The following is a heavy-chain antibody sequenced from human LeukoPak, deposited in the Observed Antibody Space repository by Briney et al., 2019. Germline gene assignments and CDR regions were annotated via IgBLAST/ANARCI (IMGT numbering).Heavy chain of an antibody. J-gene: IGHJ4*02. D-gene: IGHD5-12*01. CDR3: AKDDAWLRFGE. CDR1: GFTVSSNY. Sequence: GGSLRLSCAASGFTVSSNYMNWVRQAPGKGLEWVAVISYDGSNKYYADSVKGRFTISRDNSKNTLYLEVIRLTPEDSAVYYCAKDDAWLRFGEWSQGTLVTVSS. CDR2: ISYDGSNK. V-gene: IGHV3-30*18.